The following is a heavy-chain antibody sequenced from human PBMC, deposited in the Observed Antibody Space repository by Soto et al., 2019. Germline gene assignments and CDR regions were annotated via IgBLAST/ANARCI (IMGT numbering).Heavy chain of an antibody. CDR3: ARAGYSGSYQGYYYYGMDV. V-gene: IGHV4-59*01. CDR2: IYYSGST. J-gene: IGHJ6*02. Sequence: SETLSLTCTVSGGSISSYYWSWIRQPPGKGLEWIGYIYYSGSTNYNPSLKSRVTISVDTSKNQFSLKLSSVTAADTAVYYCARAGYSGSYQGYYYYGMDVWGQRTTVTVSS. D-gene: IGHD3-10*01. CDR1: GGSISSYY.